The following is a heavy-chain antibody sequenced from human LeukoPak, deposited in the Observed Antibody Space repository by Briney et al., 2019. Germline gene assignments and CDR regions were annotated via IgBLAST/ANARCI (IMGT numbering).Heavy chain of an antibody. CDR2: ISYDGSNK. V-gene: IGHV3-30*18. CDR1: GFTFSRYG. CDR3: AKDRDYGDYEFDY. Sequence: GGSLRLSCAASGFTFSRYGMHWVRQAPGKGLEWVAVISYDGSNKYYADSVKGRFTISRDNSKNTLYLQMNSLRAEDTAVYYCAKDRDYGDYEFDYWGQGTLVTVSS. J-gene: IGHJ4*02. D-gene: IGHD4-17*01.